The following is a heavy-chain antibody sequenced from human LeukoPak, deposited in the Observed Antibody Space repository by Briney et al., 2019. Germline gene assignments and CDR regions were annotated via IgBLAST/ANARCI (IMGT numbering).Heavy chain of an antibody. J-gene: IGHJ4*02. CDR3: ARGHYYGSGINFDY. V-gene: IGHV4-61*02. CDR2: IYTSGST. CDR1: GGSISSGSYY. Sequence: SPETLSLTCTVSGGSISSGSYYWSWIRQPAGKGLEWIGRIYTSGSTNYNPSLKSRVTISVDTSKNQFSLKLSSVTAADTAVYYCARGHYYGSGINFDYWGQGTLVTVSS. D-gene: IGHD3-10*01.